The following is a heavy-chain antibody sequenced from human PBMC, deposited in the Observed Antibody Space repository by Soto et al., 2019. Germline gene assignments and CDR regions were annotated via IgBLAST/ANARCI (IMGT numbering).Heavy chain of an antibody. D-gene: IGHD3-10*01. Sequence: QLQLQESGPGLVQPSETLSLTCTVSGGSISSSSYYWGWIRQPPGKGLEWIGSIYYSGSTYYNPSLKSRVTISVDTSKNRFSLRLSSATAADTAVYYCAGPRSGDPPYNWFDPCGQGTLFAVSS. CDR2: IYYSGST. CDR1: GGSISSSSYY. J-gene: IGHJ5*02. CDR3: AGPRSGDPPYNWFDP. V-gene: IGHV4-39*01.